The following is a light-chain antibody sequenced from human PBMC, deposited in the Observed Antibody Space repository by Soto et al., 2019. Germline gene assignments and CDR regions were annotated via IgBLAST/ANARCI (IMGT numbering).Light chain of an antibody. Sequence: SQMTPSPSSLSASVGGTRRITGRARQGISSYLNWYQQKPGKAPKLLIYAASILQSGVPSSFSGSGSGTDFTLTISRLQPEDFATYYCQRSYSTLWTFGQVTKVDIK. CDR3: QRSYSTLWT. CDR1: QGISSY. J-gene: IGKJ1*01. V-gene: IGKV1-39*01. CDR2: AAS.